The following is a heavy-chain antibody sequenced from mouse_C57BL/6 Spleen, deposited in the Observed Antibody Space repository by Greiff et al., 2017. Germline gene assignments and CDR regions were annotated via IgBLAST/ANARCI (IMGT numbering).Heavy chain of an antibody. CDR2: IDPNSGGT. CDR1: GYTFTSYW. CDR3: ARSGSTTVVEGYAMDY. J-gene: IGHJ4*01. Sequence: VQLQQPGAELVKPGASVKLSCKASGYTFTSYWMHWVKQRPGRGLEWIGRIDPNSGGTKYNEKFKSKATLTVDKPSSTAYMQLSSLTSEDSAVYYCARSGSTTVVEGYAMDYWGQGTSVTVSS. V-gene: IGHV1-72*01. D-gene: IGHD1-1*01.